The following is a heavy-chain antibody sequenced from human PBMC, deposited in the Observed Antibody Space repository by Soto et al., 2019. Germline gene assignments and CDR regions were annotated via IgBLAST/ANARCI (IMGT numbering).Heavy chain of an antibody. CDR2: IYYSGST. CDR1: GGSISSSSYY. V-gene: IGHV4-39*01. D-gene: IGHD1-7*01. Sequence: QLQLQESGPGLVKPSETLSLTCTVSGGSISSSSYYWGWIRQPPGKGLEWIGSIYYSGSTYYNPSLKSRVTISVDTSKNQFSLKLSSVTAADTAVYYCASARRGYNWNSEWFDPWGQGTLVTVSS. CDR3: ASARRGYNWNSEWFDP. J-gene: IGHJ5*02.